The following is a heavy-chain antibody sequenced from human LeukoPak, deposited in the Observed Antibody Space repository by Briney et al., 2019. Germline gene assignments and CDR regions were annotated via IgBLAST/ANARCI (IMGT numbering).Heavy chain of an antibody. CDR3: ARDVFDGSITHHKFDP. D-gene: IGHD5/OR15-5a*01. CDR2: ISPNTGGT. Sequence: ASVKVSCKASGYTFTDYYMHWVRQAPGQGLEWMGWISPNTGGTNYAQKFQDRVTMTRDTSISTAYMELSSLTSDDTAVFYCARDVFDGSITHHKFDPWGQGTLVTVSS. CDR1: GYTFTDYY. V-gene: IGHV1-2*02. J-gene: IGHJ5*02.